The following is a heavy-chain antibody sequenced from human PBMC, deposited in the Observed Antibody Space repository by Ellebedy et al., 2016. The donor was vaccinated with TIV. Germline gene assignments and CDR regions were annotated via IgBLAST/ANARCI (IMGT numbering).Heavy chain of an antibody. Sequence: GESLKISXAASGFSFSNSAMSWVRQAPGKGLEWVSGISSSGGSTYYADSVKGRFTISRDNSKNTLYLQMSSLRDEDTAVYYCAKDQRWELPHYLDYWGRGSLVTVSS. J-gene: IGHJ4*02. D-gene: IGHD1-26*01. CDR1: GFSFSNSA. CDR3: AKDQRWELPHYLDY. V-gene: IGHV3-23*01. CDR2: ISSSGGST.